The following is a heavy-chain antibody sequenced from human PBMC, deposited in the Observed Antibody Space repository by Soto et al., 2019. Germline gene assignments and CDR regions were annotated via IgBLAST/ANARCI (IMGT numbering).Heavy chain of an antibody. CDR2: ISYDGSNK. J-gene: IGHJ4*02. CDR3: AKASPPDYFTSNSGWFDY. D-gene: IGHD4-17*01. V-gene: IGHV3-30*18. Sequence: GGSLRLSCAASGFTFSSYGMHWVRQAPGKGLEWVAVISYDGSNKYYVDSVKGRFTISRDNSKNTLYLQMNSLRAEDTAVYYCAKASPPDYFTSNSGWFDYWGQGTLVTVSS. CDR1: GFTFSSYG.